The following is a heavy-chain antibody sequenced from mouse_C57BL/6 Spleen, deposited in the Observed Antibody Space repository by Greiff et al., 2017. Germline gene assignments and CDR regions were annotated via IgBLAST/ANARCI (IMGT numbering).Heavy chain of an antibody. CDR3: ARADGNYPYYDY. D-gene: IGHD2-1*01. V-gene: IGHV1-80*01. CDR1: GYAFSSYW. Sequence: QVQLQQSGAELVKPGASVKISCKASGYAFSSYWMNWVKQRPGKGLEWIGPIYPGGGDTNYNGKFKGKATLTADKSSSTAYMQLSSLTSEDSAVYFCARADGNYPYYDYWGQGTTLTVSS. CDR2: IYPGGGDT. J-gene: IGHJ2*01.